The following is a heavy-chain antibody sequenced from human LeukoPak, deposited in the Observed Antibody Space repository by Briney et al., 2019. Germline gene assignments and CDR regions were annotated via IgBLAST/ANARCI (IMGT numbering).Heavy chain of an antibody. J-gene: IGHJ4*02. CDR1: GFTFSSYA. CDR2: ISWNSGSI. CDR3: ATGDGDPRAHFDY. V-gene: IGHV3-9*01. D-gene: IGHD4-17*01. Sequence: GGSLRLSCAASGFTFSSYAMSWVRQAPGKGLEWVSGISWNSGSIGYADSVKGRFTISRDNAKNSLYLQMNSLRAEDTALYYCATGDGDPRAHFDYWGQGTLVTVSS.